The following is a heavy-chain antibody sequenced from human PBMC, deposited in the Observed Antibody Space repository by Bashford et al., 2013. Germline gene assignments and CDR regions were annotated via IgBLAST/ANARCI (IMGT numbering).Heavy chain of an antibody. D-gene: IGHD4-11*01. Sequence: TLSLTCAVYGGVLQWVTTGAGSASPQGRGWSGLGEINHSGSTNYNPSLKSRVTISVDRSKNQFSLKLDSVTAADTAVYYCARKGATITSVNADWFDPLGPREPLVTPSPQ. CDR1: GGVLQWVTT. V-gene: IGHV4-34*01. J-gene: IGHJ5*02. CDR3: ARKGATITSVNADWFDP. CDR2: INHSGST.